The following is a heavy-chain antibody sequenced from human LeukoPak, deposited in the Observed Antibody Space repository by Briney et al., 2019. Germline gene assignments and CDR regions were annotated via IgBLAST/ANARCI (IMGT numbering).Heavy chain of an antibody. CDR3: ARTGGYSYGYDD. J-gene: IGHJ4*02. CDR2: ISNNGGYT. Sequence: GGSLRLSCAASGFTFSSSAMSWVRQAPGKGLEWVSAISNNGGYTYYADSVQGRFTISRDNSKSTLCLQMNSLRAEDTAVYYCARTGGYSYGYDDWGQGTLVTVSS. V-gene: IGHV3-23*01. CDR1: GFTFSSSA. D-gene: IGHD5-18*01.